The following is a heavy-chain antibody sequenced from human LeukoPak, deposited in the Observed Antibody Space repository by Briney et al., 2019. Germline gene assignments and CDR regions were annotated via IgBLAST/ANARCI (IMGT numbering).Heavy chain of an antibody. CDR2: IYYSGST. V-gene: IGHV4-30-4*01. Sequence: SQTLSLTCTVSGGSISSDDYYWGWIRQPPGKGLEWIGYIYYSGSTYYNPSLKSRVTLSVDTSKNQFSLKLSSVTAADTAVYYCNYYGSGSPDAFDIWGQGTMVTVSS. CDR3: NYYGSGSPDAFDI. CDR1: GGSISSDDYY. J-gene: IGHJ3*02. D-gene: IGHD3-10*01.